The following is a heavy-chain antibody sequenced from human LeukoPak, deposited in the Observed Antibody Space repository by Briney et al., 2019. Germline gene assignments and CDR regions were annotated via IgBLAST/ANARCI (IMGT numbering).Heavy chain of an antibody. CDR3: ARDLRVAGTGGVDY. CDR2: INPSGGST. D-gene: IGHD6-19*01. CDR1: GYTFTGYY. J-gene: IGHJ4*02. V-gene: IGHV1-46*01. Sequence: ASVKVSCKASGYTFTGYYVHWVRQAPGQGLEWMGIINPSGGSTSYAQKFQGRVTMTRDMSTSTVYMELSSLRSEDTAVYYCARDLRVAGTGGVDYWGQGTLVTVSS.